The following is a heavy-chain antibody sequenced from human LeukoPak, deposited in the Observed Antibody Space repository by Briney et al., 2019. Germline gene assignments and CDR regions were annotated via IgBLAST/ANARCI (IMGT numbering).Heavy chain of an antibody. Sequence: PGGSLRLSCAASGFTFSDYYMSWICQAPGKGLEWVSYISSSGSTIYYADSVKGRFTISRDNAKNSLYLQMNSLRAEDTAVYYCARVRYSGYVAIDYWGQGTLVTVSS. D-gene: IGHD5-12*01. CDR2: ISSSGSTI. CDR1: GFTFSDYY. J-gene: IGHJ4*02. V-gene: IGHV3-11*01. CDR3: ARVRYSGYVAIDY.